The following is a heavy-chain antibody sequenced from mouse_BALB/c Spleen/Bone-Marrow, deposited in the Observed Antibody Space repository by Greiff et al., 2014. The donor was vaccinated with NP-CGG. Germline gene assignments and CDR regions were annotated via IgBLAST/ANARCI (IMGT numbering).Heavy chain of an antibody. Sequence: VQLKESGAEPVKPGASVKLSCTASGFNIKDTYMNWVKQRPEQGLEWIGRIDPANGNTKYDPKFQGKATITADTSSNTAYLQLSSLTSEDTAVYYCARWEYYAMDYWGQGTSVTVSS. D-gene: IGHD4-1*01. CDR2: IDPANGNT. CDR1: GFNIKDTY. J-gene: IGHJ4*01. CDR3: ARWEYYAMDY. V-gene: IGHV14-3*02.